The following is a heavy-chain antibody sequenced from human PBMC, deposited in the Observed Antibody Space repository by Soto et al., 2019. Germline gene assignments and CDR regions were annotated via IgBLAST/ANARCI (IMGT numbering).Heavy chain of an antibody. CDR2: MNPNSGNT. D-gene: IGHD6-6*01. CDR1: GYTFTSYV. J-gene: IGHJ6*02. CDR3: ARVVAARTYYYGMDG. Sequence: ASVKVSCKASGYTFTSYVISWVRQAPGQGLEWMGWMNPNSGNTGYAQKFQGRVTMTRNTSISTAYMELSSLRSEDTAVYYFARVVAARTYYYGMDGWGQGTTVSV. V-gene: IGHV1-8*02.